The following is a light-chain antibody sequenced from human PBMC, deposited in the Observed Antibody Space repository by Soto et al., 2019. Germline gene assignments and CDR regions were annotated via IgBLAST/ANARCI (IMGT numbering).Light chain of an antibody. CDR2: EVS. J-gene: IGLJ1*01. V-gene: IGLV2-23*02. Sequence: QSALTQPASVSGSPGQSITISCTGTSSDVGSYNLVSWCQQHPGKAPKLMIYEVSKRPSGVSNRFSGSKSGNTASLTISGLQAEDEADYYCCSYAGSSTNVFGTGTKLTVL. CDR3: CSYAGSSTNV. CDR1: SSDVGSYNL.